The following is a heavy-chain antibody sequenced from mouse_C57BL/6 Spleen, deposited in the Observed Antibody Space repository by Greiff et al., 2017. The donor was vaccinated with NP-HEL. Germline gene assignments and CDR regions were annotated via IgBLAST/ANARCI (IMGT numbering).Heavy chain of an antibody. CDR1: GYSFTGYY. D-gene: IGHD3-2*02. CDR2: INPSTGGT. V-gene: IGHV1-42*01. J-gene: IGHJ2*01. CDR3: ARSAQEYYFDY. Sequence: EVQLQQSGPELVKPGASVKISCKASGYSFTGYYMNWVKQSPEKSLEWIGEINPSTGGTTYNQKFKAKATLTVDKSSSTAYMQLKSLTSEDSAVYYCARSAQEYYFDYWGQGTTLTVSS.